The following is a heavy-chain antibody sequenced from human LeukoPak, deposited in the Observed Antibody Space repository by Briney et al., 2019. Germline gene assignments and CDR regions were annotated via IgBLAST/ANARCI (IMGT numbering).Heavy chain of an antibody. CDR2: IRYDGGNT. J-gene: IGHJ6*04. Sequence: GGSLRLSCAASGFTFSSYDMHWVRQAPGKGLEWVAFIRYDGGNTYYADSVKGRFSISRDNSRNTLYLQMNSLRAEDTAVYYCAKWDYWGKGTTVTVSS. D-gene: IGHD1-26*01. CDR1: GFTFSSYD. CDR3: AKWDY. V-gene: IGHV3-30*02.